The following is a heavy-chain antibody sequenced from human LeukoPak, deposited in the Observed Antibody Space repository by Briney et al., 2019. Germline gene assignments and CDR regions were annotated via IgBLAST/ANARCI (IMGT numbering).Heavy chain of an antibody. CDR3: TRGSAATMIVPRDAFDI. D-gene: IGHD3-22*01. V-gene: IGHV3-73*01. Sequence: SGGSLRLSCAASGFTFSGSAMHWVRQASGKGLEWVGRIRSKANSYATAYAASVKGRFTISRDDSKNTAYLQMNSLKTEDTAVYYCTRGSAATMIVPRDAFDIWGQGTMVTVSS. J-gene: IGHJ3*02. CDR1: GFTFSGSA. CDR2: IRSKANSYAT.